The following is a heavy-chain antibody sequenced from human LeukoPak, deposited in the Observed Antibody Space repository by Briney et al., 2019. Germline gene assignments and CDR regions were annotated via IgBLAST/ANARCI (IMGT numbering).Heavy chain of an antibody. CDR3: ARDRAITMVRGVISP. CDR1: GGSFSGYH. J-gene: IGHJ5*02. V-gene: IGHV4-34*01. CDR2: INHSGST. Sequence: SETLSLTCAVYGGSFSGYHWSWIRQPPGKGLEWIGEINHSGSTNYNPSLKSRVTISVDTSKNQFSLKLSSVTAADTAVYYCARDRAITMVRGVISPWGQGTLVTVSS. D-gene: IGHD3-10*01.